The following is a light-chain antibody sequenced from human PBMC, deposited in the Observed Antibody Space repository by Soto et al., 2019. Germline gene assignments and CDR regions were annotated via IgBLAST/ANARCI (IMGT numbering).Light chain of an antibody. CDR3: QQYKSYRPLP. CDR2: DAS. J-gene: IGKJ4*01. V-gene: IGKV1-5*01. CDR1: QTISSW. Sequence: STWSAYDEDRENITCRASQTISSWLAWYQQKPGKAPKLLIYDASSLESGVPSWFSVSGSGTEFTLTISSLQPDDVATQDCQQYKSYRPLPFGEGTNLDIK.